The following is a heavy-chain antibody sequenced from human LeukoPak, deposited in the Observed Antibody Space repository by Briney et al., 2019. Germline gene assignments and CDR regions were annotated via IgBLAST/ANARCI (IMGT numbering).Heavy chain of an antibody. J-gene: IGHJ4*02. V-gene: IGHV3-20*04. CDR3: AAGDRNGWYFDY. D-gene: IGHD6-19*01. CDR1: GFTFDDHG. CDR2: INWNGGST. Sequence: GGSLRLSCAASGFTFDDHGMSWDRHLPRKWMGWVSGINWNGGSTGYADSVKGRFTISRDNAKNSLYLQMNSLRAEDTALYYCAAGDRNGWYFDYWGQGTLVTVSS.